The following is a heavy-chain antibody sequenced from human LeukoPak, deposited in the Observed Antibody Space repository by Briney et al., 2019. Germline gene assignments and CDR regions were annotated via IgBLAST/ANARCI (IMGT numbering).Heavy chain of an antibody. Sequence: SETLSLTCAVYGGPFSDYYWSWIRQPPGKGLEWIGKINHNGSTNYSPSLKSRVTISIDTSKNQFSLKLNSMTAADTAVYYCARGEGARDGYNYEGPFYFDYWGQGTLVTVSS. D-gene: IGHD5-24*01. V-gene: IGHV4-34*01. J-gene: IGHJ4*02. CDR2: INHNGST. CDR3: ARGEGARDGYNYEGPFYFDY. CDR1: GGPFSDYY.